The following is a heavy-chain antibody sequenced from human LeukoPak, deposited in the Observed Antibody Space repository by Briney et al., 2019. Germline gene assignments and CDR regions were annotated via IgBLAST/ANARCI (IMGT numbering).Heavy chain of an antibody. CDR1: GYTFTSYY. Sequence: SGNVSFKASGYTFTSYYIHWVRQPPAQGHEWMGIINPSGGSTSYAQKVHVRGSMTMDTSTSTVYMELSSMRSEDTGVYYCAIVGSGSYYNRKFEYWGQGTLVTV. CDR3: AIVGSGSYYNRKFEY. V-gene: IGHV1-46*01. D-gene: IGHD3-10*01. CDR2: INPSGGST. J-gene: IGHJ4*02.